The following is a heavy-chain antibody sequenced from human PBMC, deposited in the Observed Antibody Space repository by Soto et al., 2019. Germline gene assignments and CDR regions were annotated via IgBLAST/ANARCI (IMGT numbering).Heavy chain of an antibody. CDR2: TIPIVDRA. CDR3: ARVVAGTSILDS. D-gene: IGHD6-19*01. Sequence: QVQLVQSGAEVKKPGSSVKISCQASGGTFSTSTISWVRQAPGQGLEWMGRTIPIVDRAIYAQNFQGRVTMTADKSTNTVYMEMFSLRSDDTAVYYCARVVAGTSILDSWGQGTLVTVSS. V-gene: IGHV1-69*08. CDR1: GGTFSTST. J-gene: IGHJ4*02.